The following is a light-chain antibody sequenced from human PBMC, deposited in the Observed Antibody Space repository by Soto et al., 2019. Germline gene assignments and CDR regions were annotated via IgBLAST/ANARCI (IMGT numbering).Light chain of an antibody. CDR2: GVS. J-gene: IGLJ1*01. CDR1: SSDIGAYNF. Sequence: QCALTQPASVSGSPGQSITISCTGTSSDIGAYNFVSWYQQHPGKAPKLMIYGVSNRPSGVSNRFSGSKSGDTASLTISGLQAEDEADYYCSSYTISAADVFGTGTKVTVL. V-gene: IGLV2-14*03. CDR3: SSYTISAADV.